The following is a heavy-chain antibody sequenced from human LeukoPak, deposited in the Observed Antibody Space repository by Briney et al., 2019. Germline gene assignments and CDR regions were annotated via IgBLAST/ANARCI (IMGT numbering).Heavy chain of an antibody. CDR2: INHSGST. J-gene: IGHJ5*02. V-gene: IGHV4-34*01. D-gene: IGHD3-3*01. CDR1: GGSISSYY. CDR3: AKGGGVVHRDWFDP. Sequence: SETLSLTCTVSGGSISSYYWNWIRQPPGKGLECVAEINHSGSTNYNPSLKSRVTISVDTSKNQFSLKLSSVTAAETAVYYCAKGGGVVHRDWFDPWGQGTLVTVSS.